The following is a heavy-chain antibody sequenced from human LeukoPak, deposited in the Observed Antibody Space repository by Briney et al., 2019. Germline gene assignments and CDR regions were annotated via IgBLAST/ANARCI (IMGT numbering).Heavy chain of an antibody. CDR2: ISAYNGNT. Sequence: ASVKVSCKASGGTFSSYAISWVRRAPGQGLEWMGWISAYNGNTNYAQKIQGRVTMTTDTSTSTAYMELRSLRSDDTAVYYCARDAPLIVGAAATKVWGQGTLVTVSS. V-gene: IGHV1-18*01. J-gene: IGHJ4*02. D-gene: IGHD6-13*01. CDR3: ARDAPLIVGAAATKV. CDR1: GGTFSSYA.